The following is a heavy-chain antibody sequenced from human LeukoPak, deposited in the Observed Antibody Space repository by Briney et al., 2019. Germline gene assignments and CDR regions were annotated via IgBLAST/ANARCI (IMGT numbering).Heavy chain of an antibody. V-gene: IGHV4-38-2*02. CDR3: ARVGSCNGNSCYALDV. D-gene: IGHD2/OR15-2a*01. CDR2: IYRGGTP. Sequence: SETLSLTCSVSDYSITSGYYWGWIRQPPGKGLDWIGSIYRGGTPYYNPSLKSRVTISVDTSKNQFSLRLSSVTAADTAVYYCARVGSCNGNSCYALDVWGQGTTVTVSS. CDR1: DYSITSGYY. J-gene: IGHJ6*02.